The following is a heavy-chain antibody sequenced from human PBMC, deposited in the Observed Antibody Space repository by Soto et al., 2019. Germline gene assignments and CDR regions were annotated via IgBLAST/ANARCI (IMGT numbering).Heavy chain of an antibody. CDR1: GYNFTNYW. CDR3: ARLDCDTDCRQYFFAY. J-gene: IGHJ4*02. Sequence: GESLKISCQTSGYNFTNYWITWVRRVPGKGLEWMGRIDPHDSYANYNPSLEGHVTLSVDKSIATASLQWRNLKASDTGIYYCARLDCDTDCRQYFFAYWGQGTLVTVSS. CDR2: IDPHDSYA. V-gene: IGHV5-10-1*01. D-gene: IGHD3-22*01.